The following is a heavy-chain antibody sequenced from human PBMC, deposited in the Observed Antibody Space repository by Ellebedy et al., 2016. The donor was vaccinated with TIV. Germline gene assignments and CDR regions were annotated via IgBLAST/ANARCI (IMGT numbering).Heavy chain of an antibody. J-gene: IGHJ4*02. CDR2: VYYSGSA. CDR1: GGSFSSSSSY. CDR3: ARCRIAVACIFDY. V-gene: IGHV4-39*01. Sequence: MPSETLSLTCTVSGGSFSSSSSYWGWIRQSPGKGLEWIGSVYYSGSALNNPSLKSRVTMSVDTSKNQFSLKLNSVTVADSGVYFCARCRIAVACIFDYWGQGILVTVSS. D-gene: IGHD6-19*01.